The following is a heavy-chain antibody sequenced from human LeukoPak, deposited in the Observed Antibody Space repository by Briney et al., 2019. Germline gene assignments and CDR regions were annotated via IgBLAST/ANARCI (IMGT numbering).Heavy chain of an antibody. CDR3: ARDRRGGYENYYYYYMDV. CDR1: GFTFSNYA. J-gene: IGHJ6*03. CDR2: ISSGSIDM. D-gene: IGHD5-12*01. Sequence: GGSLRLSCAASGFTFSNYAMSWVRQAPGKGLEWVSSISSGSIDMYYADSVKGRFTISRDNAKNSVYLQMNSLRAEDTAVYYCARDRRGGYENYYYYYMDVWGKGTTVTVSS. V-gene: IGHV3-21*01.